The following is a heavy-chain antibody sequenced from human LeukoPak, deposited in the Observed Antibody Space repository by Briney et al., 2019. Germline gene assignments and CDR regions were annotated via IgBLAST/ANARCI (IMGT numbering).Heavy chain of an antibody. Sequence: SETLSLTCTVSGGSISSYYWSWIRQPPGKGLEWIGYIYYSGSTNHNPSLKSRVTISVDTSKNQFSLKLSSVTAADTAVYYCARDRGYSSEIDYWGQGTLVTVSS. V-gene: IGHV4-59*01. CDR1: GGSISSYY. J-gene: IGHJ4*02. D-gene: IGHD6-25*01. CDR2: IYYSGST. CDR3: ARDRGYSSEIDY.